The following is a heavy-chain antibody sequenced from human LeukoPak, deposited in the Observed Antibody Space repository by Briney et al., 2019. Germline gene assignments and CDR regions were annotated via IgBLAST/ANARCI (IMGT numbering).Heavy chain of an antibody. V-gene: IGHV3-23*01. J-gene: IGHJ4*02. CDR3: AKDRYSSGWYPFDY. CDR1: GFTFSSYA. Sequence: GGSLRLSCAASGFTFSSYAMSWVRQAPGKGLEWVSAISGSGGSTYYADSVKGRFAISRDNSKSTLYLQVNSLRAEDTAVYYCAKDRYSSGWYPFDYWGRGTLVTVSS. D-gene: IGHD6-19*01. CDR2: ISGSGGST.